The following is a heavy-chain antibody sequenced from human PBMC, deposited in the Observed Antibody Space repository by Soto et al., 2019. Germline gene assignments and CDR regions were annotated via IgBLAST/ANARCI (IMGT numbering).Heavy chain of an antibody. D-gene: IGHD3-10*01. J-gene: IGHJ4*02. CDR2: INAGNGNT. Sequence: VASVKVCCKASGYTFTSYAMHWVRQAPGQRLEWMGWINAGNGNTKYSQKFQGRVTVTRDTSASTAYMELSSLRSEDTAVYYCARENLPGNFYYWGQGTLVTVSS. CDR3: ARENLPGNFYY. V-gene: IGHV1-3*01. CDR1: GYTFTSYA.